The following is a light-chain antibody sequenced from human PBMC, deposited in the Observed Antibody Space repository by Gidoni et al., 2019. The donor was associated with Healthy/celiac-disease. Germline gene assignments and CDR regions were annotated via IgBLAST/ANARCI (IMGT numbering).Light chain of an antibody. V-gene: IGLV2-8*01. Sequence: QSALTQPPSASGSPGQSVTISCTGTSSDVGGYNYVSWYQQHPGKAPKLMIYEVSKRPSGVPARFSGSKSGNTASLTVSGLQAEDEADYYCSSYAGSNIFVVFGGGTKLTVL. CDR2: EVS. J-gene: IGLJ2*01. CDR3: SSYAGSNIFVV. CDR1: SSDVGGYNY.